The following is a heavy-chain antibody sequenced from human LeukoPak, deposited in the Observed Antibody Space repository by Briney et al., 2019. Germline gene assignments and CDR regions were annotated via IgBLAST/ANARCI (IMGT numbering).Heavy chain of an antibody. CDR3: ARGPTAPNWFDP. CDR1: GGSISSYY. D-gene: IGHD4-4*01. Sequence: SETLSLTCTVSGGSISSYYWSWIRQPPGKGLEWIGEINHSGSTNYNPSLKSRVTISVDTSKNQFSLKLSSVTAADTAVYYCARGPTAPNWFDPWGQGTLVTVSS. J-gene: IGHJ5*02. CDR2: INHSGST. V-gene: IGHV4-34*01.